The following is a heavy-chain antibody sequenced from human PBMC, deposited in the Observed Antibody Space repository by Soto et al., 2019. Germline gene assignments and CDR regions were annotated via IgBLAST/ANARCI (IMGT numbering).Heavy chain of an antibody. D-gene: IGHD2-8*01. CDR2: ISYDGSNK. CDR3: ARDQWALDY. Sequence: QVQLVESGGGVVQPRRSLRLSCAASGFTFSSYAMHWVRQAPGKGLEWVAVISYDGSNKYYADSVKGRFTISRDNSKNTLYLQMNSLRAEDTAVYYCARDQWALDYWGQGTLVTVSS. J-gene: IGHJ4*02. V-gene: IGHV3-30-3*01. CDR1: GFTFSSYA.